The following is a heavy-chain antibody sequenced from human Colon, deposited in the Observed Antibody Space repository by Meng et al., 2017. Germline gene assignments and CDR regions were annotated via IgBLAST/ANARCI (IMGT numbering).Heavy chain of an antibody. J-gene: IGHJ5*02. CDR1: GASVSSDSHY. CDR2: IYYTGNT. V-gene: IGHV4-61*03. CDR3: ARVNGDFDEAWFDP. D-gene: IGHD4-17*01. Sequence: QGQLQESGPGLFRPSGPLALPCTVSGASVSSDSHYWSWIRQSPGKGLEWIGYIYYTGNTNYNPSLASRVSMSLDTSKNHFSLHLTSVTAADTAIYYCARVNGDFDEAWFDPWGQGTLVTVSS.